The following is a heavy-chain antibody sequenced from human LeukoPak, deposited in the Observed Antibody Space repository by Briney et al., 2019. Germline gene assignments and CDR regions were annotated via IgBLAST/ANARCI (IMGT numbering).Heavy chain of an antibody. V-gene: IGHV4-59*01. D-gene: IGHD6-13*01. Sequence: SETLSLTCSVSGDSISGYYWSWLRQPPGKGPECIGYISYSGSTKYSPSLKSRVTISIDTSRNQFSLNVTSVTAADTAVYYCARDTGSSWYPEYFHHWGQGTLVTVSS. J-gene: IGHJ1*01. CDR1: GDSISGYY. CDR2: ISYSGST. CDR3: ARDTGSSWYPEYFHH.